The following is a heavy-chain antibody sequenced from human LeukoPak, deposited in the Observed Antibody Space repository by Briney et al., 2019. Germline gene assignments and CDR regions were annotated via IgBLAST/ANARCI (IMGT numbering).Heavy chain of an antibody. J-gene: IGHJ4*02. CDR3: AKSIEAAVVVTDGDYFHY. D-gene: IGHD2-15*01. V-gene: IGHV3-23*01. CDR2: ISGSGGSI. Sequence: GGSMRLSCAASGFIFSNYGMSWVRQAPGKGLEWVSTISGSGGSIYYADSVKGRLTISRDNSKNTLYLQMNSLRVDDTAVYYCAKSIEAAVVVTDGDYFHYWGQGSLVTVSS. CDR1: GFIFSNYG.